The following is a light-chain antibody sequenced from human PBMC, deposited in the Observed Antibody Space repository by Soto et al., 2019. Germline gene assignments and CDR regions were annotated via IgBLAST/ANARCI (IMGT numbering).Light chain of an antibody. Sequence: DIVMTQSPGTLSSSPGEPAPLSCRASQTVRSNYLAWYQHKPGQAPRLLIYGASSRATAIPDRFSGSGSGTDFTLTISRLEPEDLATYYCHQYGNSPYTFGQGTRLEIK. V-gene: IGKV3-20*01. CDR3: HQYGNSPYT. CDR2: GAS. J-gene: IGKJ2*01. CDR1: QTVRSNY.